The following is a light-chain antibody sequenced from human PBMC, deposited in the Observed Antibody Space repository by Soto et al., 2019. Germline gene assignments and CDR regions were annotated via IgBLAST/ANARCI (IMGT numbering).Light chain of an antibody. CDR1: QSVSSSY. Sequence: EIVLTQSPGTLSLSPGERATLSCRASQSVSSSYVAWYQQKPVQAPRLLIYGASSRATGIPDRFSGSGSGTDVTLIISRLEPEDFAVYYCQHYGSSPHTFGGGTKVEIK. CDR2: GAS. CDR3: QHYGSSPHT. J-gene: IGKJ4*01. V-gene: IGKV3-20*01.